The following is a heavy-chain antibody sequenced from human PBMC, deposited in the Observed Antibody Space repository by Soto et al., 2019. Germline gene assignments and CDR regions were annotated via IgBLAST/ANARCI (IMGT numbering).Heavy chain of an antibody. V-gene: IGHV4-61*03. Sequence: SADLSPTLTVSCGPIISRTYFLGWIRQPPGKGLEWIGYVSYFGTTNYNPSLQSRLTISLDTSKTHFSLNLSSVTAADTAVYYCARRYGGNFDYWRQGTLVTVS. J-gene: IGHJ4*02. D-gene: IGHD1-26*01. CDR2: VSYFGTT. CDR3: ARRYGGNFDY. CDR1: CGPIISRTYF.